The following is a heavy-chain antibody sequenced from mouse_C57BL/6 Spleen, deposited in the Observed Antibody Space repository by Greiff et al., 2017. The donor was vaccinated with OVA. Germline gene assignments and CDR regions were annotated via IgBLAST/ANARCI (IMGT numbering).Heavy chain of an antibody. V-gene: IGHV1-19*01. CDR1: GYTFTDYY. D-gene: IGHD1-1*01. J-gene: IGHJ4*01. CDR2: INPYNGGT. Sequence: VQLKESGPVLVKPGASVKMSCKASGYTFTDYYMNWVKQSHGKSLEWIGVINPYNGGTSYNQKFKGKATLTVDKSSSTDYMELNSLTSEDSAVYYCAYGRGYAMDYWGQGTSVTVSS. CDR3: AYGRGYAMDY.